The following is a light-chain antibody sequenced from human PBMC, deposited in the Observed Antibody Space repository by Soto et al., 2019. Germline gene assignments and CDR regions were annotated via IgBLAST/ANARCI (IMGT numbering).Light chain of an antibody. CDR3: QQYGSSPPYT. Sequence: EIVLTQSPGTLSLSPGERATLSCRASQSVSRSYLAWYQQKPGQAPRLLIYGESSRATGVPDRFSASGSGTDFTLTISRLEPEDLAMYYCQQYGSSPPYTFGQGTKLEIK. CDR2: GES. V-gene: IGKV3-20*01. CDR1: QSVSRSY. J-gene: IGKJ2*01.